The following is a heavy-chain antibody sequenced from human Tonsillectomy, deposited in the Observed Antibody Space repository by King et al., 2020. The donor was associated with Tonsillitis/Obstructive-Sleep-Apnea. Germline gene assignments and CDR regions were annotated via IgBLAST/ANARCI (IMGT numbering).Heavy chain of an antibody. Sequence: QLVQSGAEVKKPGASLKISCKGFGYRFTSYWIAWVRQMPGKGLEWMGIIYPGDSDTRYSPSFQGQVTISADKSISTAYLQWSSLKASDTAIYYCARSCGHSAYDDAFDIWGQGTMVTVSS. CDR3: ARSCGHSAYDDAFDI. D-gene: IGHD5-12*01. CDR2: IYPGDSDT. CDR1: GYRFTSYW. J-gene: IGHJ3*02. V-gene: IGHV5-51*03.